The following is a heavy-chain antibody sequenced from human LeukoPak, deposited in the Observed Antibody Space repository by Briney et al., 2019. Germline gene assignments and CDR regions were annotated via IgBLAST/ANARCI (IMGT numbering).Heavy chain of an antibody. J-gene: IGHJ4*02. D-gene: IGHD1-26*01. Sequence: GGSLRLSCAASGFMFSEYGMHWVRQTPGKGLEWVAFIQNDGSNKYFAESVKGRFTISRDISKNTVSLQMNSLRSDDTGVYYCAKDWGARGCCGDYFDYWGQGSLVTVSS. CDR1: GFMFSEYG. V-gene: IGHV3-30*02. CDR2: IQNDGSNK. CDR3: AKDWGARGCCGDYFDY.